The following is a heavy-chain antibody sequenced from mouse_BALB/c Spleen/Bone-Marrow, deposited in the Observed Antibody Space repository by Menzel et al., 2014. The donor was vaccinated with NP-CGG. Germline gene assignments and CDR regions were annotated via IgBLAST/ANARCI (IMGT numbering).Heavy chain of an antibody. D-gene: IGHD2-4*01. J-gene: IGHJ4*01. V-gene: IGHV1S135*01. CDR2: VDPYNGGT. CDR1: GYTFTSYN. Sequence: VQLQQSGPELVKPGASVKVSCKASGYTFTSYNMYWVKQSHGKSLEWIGYVDPYNGGTNYNQKFKGKATLTVDKSSSTAYMHLNSLTSEDSAVYYCAREGITTKGDYALDYWGQGTSVTVSS. CDR3: AREGITTKGDYALDY.